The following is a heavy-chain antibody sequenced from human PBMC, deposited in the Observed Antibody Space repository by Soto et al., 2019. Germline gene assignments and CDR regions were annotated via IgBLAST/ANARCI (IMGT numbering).Heavy chain of an antibody. V-gene: IGHV4-59*12. CDR2: IYYTGTT. D-gene: IGHD6-6*01. J-gene: IGHJ4*02. Sequence: PSETLSLTCTVSGGSISPYYWSWIRQPPGKGLEWIGYIYYTGTTRYNPSLKSRVATSVDTSKNQFSLKLSSVTAADTAAYYCAGGIAARPLGYWGQGTLVTVSS. CDR1: GGSISPYY. CDR3: AGGIAARPLGY.